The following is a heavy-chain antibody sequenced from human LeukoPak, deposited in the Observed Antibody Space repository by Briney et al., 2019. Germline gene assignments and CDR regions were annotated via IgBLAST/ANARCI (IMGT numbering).Heavy chain of an antibody. CDR1: GGSISSSNW. V-gene: IGHV4-4*02. CDR3: ARVYCSGGSCWVKTDYYYYYMDV. CDR2: IYHSGST. J-gene: IGHJ6*03. D-gene: IGHD2-15*01. Sequence: PSETLSLTCAVSGGSISSSNWWSWVRQPPGKGLEWIGEIYHSGSTNYNPSLKSRVTTSVDKSKNQFSLKLSSVTAADTAVYYCARVYCSGGSCWVKTDYYYYYMDVWGKGTTVTVSS.